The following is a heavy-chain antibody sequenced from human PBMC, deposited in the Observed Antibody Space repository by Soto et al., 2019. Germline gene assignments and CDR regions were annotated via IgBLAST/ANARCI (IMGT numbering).Heavy chain of an antibody. D-gene: IGHD3-3*01. Sequence: GGSLRLSCAASGFTFSDYYMSWIRQAPGKGLEWVSYISSSGSTIYYADSVKGRFTISRDNAKNSLYLQMNSLRAEDTAVYYCARDLRSLLRFRQNWFYPWGKGTLVTVSS. V-gene: IGHV3-11*01. J-gene: IGHJ5*02. CDR1: GFTFSDYY. CDR3: ARDLRSLLRFRQNWFYP. CDR2: ISSSGSTI.